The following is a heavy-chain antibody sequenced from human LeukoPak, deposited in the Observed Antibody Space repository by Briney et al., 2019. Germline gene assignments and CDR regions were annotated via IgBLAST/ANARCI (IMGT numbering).Heavy chain of an antibody. CDR2: ISSSSSYI. D-gene: IGHD1-26*01. V-gene: IGHV3-21*01. CDR1: EFIFTNYG. CDR3: ARDREEERTDY. J-gene: IGHJ4*02. Sequence: GGSLRLSCAASEFIFTNYGMSWVRQGPGKGLEWVSSISSSSSYIYYADSVKGRFTISRDNAKNSLYLQMNSLRAEDTAVYYCARDREEERTDYWGQGTLVTVSS.